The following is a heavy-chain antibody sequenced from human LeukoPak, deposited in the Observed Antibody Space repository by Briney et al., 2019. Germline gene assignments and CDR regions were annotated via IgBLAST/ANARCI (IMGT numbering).Heavy chain of an antibody. Sequence: GGSLRLSCTVSGFSVSGYWMTWVRQAPGKGLEWVANIKQDGSEKNYVDSVKGRFTISRDNAENSLFLQMNSLRVEDTAVYYCAREWQGGIAAAGTRIEGDYWGQGTLVAVSS. CDR3: AREWQGGIAAAGTRIEGDY. J-gene: IGHJ4*02. V-gene: IGHV3-7*01. CDR1: GFSVSGYW. CDR2: IKQDGSEK. D-gene: IGHD6-13*01.